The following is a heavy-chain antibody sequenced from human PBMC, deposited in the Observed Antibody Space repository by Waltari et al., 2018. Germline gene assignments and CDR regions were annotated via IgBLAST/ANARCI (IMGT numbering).Heavy chain of an antibody. CDR2: IYWDDDK. CDR3: AHRRVTSFYFDS. D-gene: IGHD2-2*01. Sequence: QITLKESGPTLVKPTQTLTLTCTFSGFSLTTSGVGVGWIRQPPGKALEWLALIYWDDDKRYSPSLKSRLTITKDTSKNHVVLTMTNMDPVDTATYYCAHRRVTSFYFDSWGQGTLVTVSS. V-gene: IGHV2-5*02. J-gene: IGHJ4*02. CDR1: GFSLTTSGVG.